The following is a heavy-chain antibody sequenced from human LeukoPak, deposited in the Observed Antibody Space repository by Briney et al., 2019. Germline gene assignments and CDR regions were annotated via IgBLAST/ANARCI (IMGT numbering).Heavy chain of an antibody. Sequence: GGSLRLSCAASGFTFSTYTMNWVRQPPGKGLEWVSNIATSSSTIYYADSVKGRFTISRDNAKNSLYLQMNSLRADDTAVYYRARFAAGGSYYYYMDVWGKGTTVTVSS. CDR3: ARFAAGGSYYYYMDV. CDR1: GFTFSTYT. D-gene: IGHD6-25*01. J-gene: IGHJ6*03. CDR2: IATSSSTI. V-gene: IGHV3-48*01.